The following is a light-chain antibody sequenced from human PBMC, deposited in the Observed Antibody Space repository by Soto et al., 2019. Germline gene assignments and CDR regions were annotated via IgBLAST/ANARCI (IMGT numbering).Light chain of an antibody. CDR2: GSS. CDR1: QSVSSNY. Sequence: EIVFTHSPHTLSLSPGERATLSCRASQSVSSNYVAWYQQKPGQAPRLLTHGSSSRATGVPDRFSGRGSGTDFTLTISRLEPEDFAVYYCQQYGSIPRTFGQGTKVEI. J-gene: IGKJ1*01. V-gene: IGKV3-20*01. CDR3: QQYGSIPRT.